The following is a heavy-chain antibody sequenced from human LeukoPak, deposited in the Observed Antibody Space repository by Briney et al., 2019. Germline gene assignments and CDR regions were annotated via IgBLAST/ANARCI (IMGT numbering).Heavy chain of an antibody. CDR1: GFTFSSHW. CDR3: ARDSEGVTGTTSWFDP. Sequence: GGSLRLSCAASGFTFSSHWMSWVRQAPGKGLEWVSSISTSSSYIYYADSVKGRFTISRDNARNSLYLQMNSLRAEDTAVYYCARDSEGVTGTTSWFDPWGQGTLVTVSS. CDR2: ISTSSSYI. V-gene: IGHV3-21*01. D-gene: IGHD1-7*01. J-gene: IGHJ5*02.